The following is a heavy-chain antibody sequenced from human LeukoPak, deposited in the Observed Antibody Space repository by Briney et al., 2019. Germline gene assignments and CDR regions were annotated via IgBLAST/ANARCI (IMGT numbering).Heavy chain of an antibody. CDR3: AKVMDRDIVATIRLGSQYYFDY. Sequence: GGSLRLSCAASGFTFSSYAMHWVRQAPGKGLEWVAVISYDGSNKYYADSVKGRFTISRDNSKNTLYLQLNSLRAEDTAVYYCAKVMDRDIVATIRLGSQYYFDYWGQGTLVTVSS. CDR2: ISYDGSNK. CDR1: GFTFSSYA. V-gene: IGHV3-30*04. J-gene: IGHJ4*02. D-gene: IGHD5-12*01.